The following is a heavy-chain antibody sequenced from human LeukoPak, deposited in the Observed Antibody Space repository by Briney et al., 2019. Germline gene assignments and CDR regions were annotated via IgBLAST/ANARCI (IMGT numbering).Heavy chain of an antibody. V-gene: IGHV4-59*01. Sequence: PETLSLTCTVSGGSISSYYWSWIWQPPGKGLEWIGYIYYSGSTNYNPSLKSRVTISVDTSKNQFSLKLSSVTAADTAVYYCAGAGGFWSGYYMSGEYYFDYWGQGTLVTVSS. CDR1: GGSISSYY. J-gene: IGHJ4*02. CDR3: AGAGGFWSGYYMSGEYYFDY. CDR2: IYYSGST. D-gene: IGHD3-3*01.